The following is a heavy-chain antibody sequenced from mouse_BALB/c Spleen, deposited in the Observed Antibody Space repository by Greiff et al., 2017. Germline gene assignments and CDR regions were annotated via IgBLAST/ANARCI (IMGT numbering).Heavy chain of an antibody. Sequence: EVMLVESGGGLVKPGGSLKLSCAASGFTFSSYTMSWVRQTPEKRLEWVATISSGGSYTYYPDSVKGRFTISRDNAKNTLYLQMSSLKSEDTAMYYCTRERTTMITTGAMDYWGQGTSVTVSS. CDR1: GFTFSSYT. CDR2: ISSGGSYT. V-gene: IGHV5-6-4*01. D-gene: IGHD2-4*01. J-gene: IGHJ4*01. CDR3: TRERTTMITTGAMDY.